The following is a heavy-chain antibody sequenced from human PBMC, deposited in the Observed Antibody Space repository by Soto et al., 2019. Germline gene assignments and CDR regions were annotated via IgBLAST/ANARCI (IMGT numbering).Heavy chain of an antibody. V-gene: IGHV3-53*01. J-gene: IGHJ6*02. CDR2: IYNDGTT. CDR1: GLPVAGSY. Sequence: GGSLRLSCVASGLPVAGSYMAWVRQAPGKGLEWASVIYNDGTTYYSQSVEGRFTISRDTSKNTLYLQMDRLRDEDTAVYYCVRPLPSGQTHARDVWGQGTTVTVSS. D-gene: IGHD3-10*01. CDR3: VRPLPSGQTHARDV.